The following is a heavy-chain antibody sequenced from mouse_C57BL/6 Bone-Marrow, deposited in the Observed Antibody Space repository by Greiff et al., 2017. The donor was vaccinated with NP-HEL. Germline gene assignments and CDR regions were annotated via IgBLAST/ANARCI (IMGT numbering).Heavy chain of an antibody. J-gene: IGHJ4*01. CDR1: GYTFTSYW. CDR3: ARRYSNYENYYAMDY. D-gene: IGHD2-5*01. CDR2: IDPSDSYT. V-gene: IGHV1-69*01. Sequence: QVQLQQPGAELVMPGASVKLSCKASGYTFTSYWMHWVKQRPGQGLEWIGEIDPSDSYTNYNQKFKGKSTLTVDKSSSTAYMQLSSLTSEDSAVYYCARRYSNYENYYAMDYWGQGTSVTVSS.